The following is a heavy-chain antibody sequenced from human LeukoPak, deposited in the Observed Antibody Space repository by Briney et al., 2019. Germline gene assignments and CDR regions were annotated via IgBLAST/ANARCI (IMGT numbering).Heavy chain of an antibody. CDR1: GFTFSSYW. D-gene: IGHD2-15*01. CDR2: INSDGSST. CDR3: ARTYCSGGSCYSYFDD. V-gene: IGHV3-74*01. Sequence: GGSLRLSCAASGFTFSSYWMHWVRQAPGKGLVWVSRINSDGSSTSYADSVKGRFTISRDNAKNTLYLQMNSLRAEDTAVYYCARTYCSGGSCYSYFDDWGQGTLVTVSS. J-gene: IGHJ4*02.